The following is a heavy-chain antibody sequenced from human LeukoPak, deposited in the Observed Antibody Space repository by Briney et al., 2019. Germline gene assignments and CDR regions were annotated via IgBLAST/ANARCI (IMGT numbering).Heavy chain of an antibody. J-gene: IGHJ5*02. CDR1: GGSISSYY. CDR2: IHSSGST. V-gene: IGHV4-4*07. CDR3: ASDPSSFGGRFDP. D-gene: IGHD3-10*01. Sequence: SETLSLTCTVSGGSISSYYWNWIRQPAGKGLEWIGRIHSSGSTNYNPSLKSRVTMSVDTSKNQVSLKLSSVTAADTAVYYCASDPSSFGGRFDPWGQGTLVAVSS.